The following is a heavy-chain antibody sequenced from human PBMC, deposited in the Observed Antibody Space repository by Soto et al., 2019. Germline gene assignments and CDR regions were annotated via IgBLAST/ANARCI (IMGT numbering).Heavy chain of an antibody. CDR3: ARHIPRLRYFDWFLGPSDY. Sequence: PSETLSLTCTVSGGSISTSDHYWSWVRQPPGKGLEWIGYIYYSGRTNYNPSLKSRVTISLDTSKNQFSLKLSSVTAADTAVYYCARHIPRLRYFDWFLGPSDYWGQGTLVTAPQ. CDR1: GGSISTSDHY. J-gene: IGHJ4*02. CDR2: IYYSGRT. D-gene: IGHD3-9*01. V-gene: IGHV4-30-4*01.